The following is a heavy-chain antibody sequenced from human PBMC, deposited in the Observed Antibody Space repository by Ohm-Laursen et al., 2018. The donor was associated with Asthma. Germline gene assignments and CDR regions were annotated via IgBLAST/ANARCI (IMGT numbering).Heavy chain of an antibody. Sequence: GSLRLSCTASKFTFSNHWMNWVRQAPGKGLEWVANINPDGRETRHVDSVKGRFTISRDNAKDSLSLQMNSLRAEDTALYYCARIGPEWELPGREYSLHHWGQGTQVTVSS. J-gene: IGHJ1*01. D-gene: IGHD1-26*01. CDR1: KFTFSNHW. CDR3: ARIGPEWELPGREYSLHH. CDR2: INPDGRET. V-gene: IGHV3-7*01.